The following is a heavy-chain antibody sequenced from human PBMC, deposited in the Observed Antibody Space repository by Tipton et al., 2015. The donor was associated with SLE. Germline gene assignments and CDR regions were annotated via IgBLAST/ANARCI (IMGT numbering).Heavy chain of an antibody. D-gene: IGHD3-3*01. V-gene: IGHV1-18*01. J-gene: IGHJ5*02. Sequence: QLVQSGAEVKKPGSSVKVSCKASGGTFSSYAISWVRQAPGQGLEWMGWISAYNGNTNYAQKLQGRVSMTTDTSTSTAYMELRSLRSDDTAVYYCARVRVAVSRWFDPWGQGTLVTVSS. CDR2: ISAYNGNT. CDR1: GGTFSSYA. CDR3: ARVRVAVSRWFDP.